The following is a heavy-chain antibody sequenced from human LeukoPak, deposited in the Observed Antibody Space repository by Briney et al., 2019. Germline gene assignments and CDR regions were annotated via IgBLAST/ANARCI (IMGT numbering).Heavy chain of an antibody. CDR1: GGSISSYY. CDR3: ARRGPGAPFDY. J-gene: IGHJ4*02. D-gene: IGHD3-16*01. CDR2: IYYSGST. Sequence: PSETLSLTCTVSGGSISSYYWSWIRQPPGKGLGWIGYIYYSGSTNYNPSLKSRVTISVDTSKNQFSLKLSSVTAADTAVYYCARRGPGAPFDYWGQGTLVTVSS. V-gene: IGHV4-59*08.